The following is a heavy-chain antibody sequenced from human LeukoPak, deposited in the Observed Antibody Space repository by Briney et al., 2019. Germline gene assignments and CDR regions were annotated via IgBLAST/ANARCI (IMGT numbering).Heavy chain of an antibody. CDR3: SRDYRYCTSTSCQTMYYFDY. CDR2: IIPIFGTT. J-gene: IGHJ4*02. D-gene: IGHD2-2*01. V-gene: IGHV1-69*13. CDR1: GGTFINYA. Sequence: GASVKVSCKASGGTFINYAISWVRQVRGQGLEWMGGIIPIFGTTKYAQKFQDRVTITADESTSTAYMELSSLRSDDTAVYYCSRDYRYCTSTSCQTMYYFDYWGQGTLVTVSS.